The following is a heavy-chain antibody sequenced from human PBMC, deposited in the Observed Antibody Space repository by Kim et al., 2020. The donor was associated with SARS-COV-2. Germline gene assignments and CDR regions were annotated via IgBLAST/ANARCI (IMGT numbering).Heavy chain of an antibody. CDR2: IYYSGST. J-gene: IGHJ4*02. CDR3: ARVPPVWGGTMLIDY. CDR1: AGSISSGGYY. D-gene: IGHD2-8*01. Sequence: SETLSLTCTVSAGSISSGGYYWSWIRQHPGKGLEWIGYIYYSGSTYYNPSLKSRVTISVDTSKSQFYLKLSSVTAADTAVYYCARVPPVWGGTMLIDYWGQSTLVTVSS. V-gene: IGHV4-31*03.